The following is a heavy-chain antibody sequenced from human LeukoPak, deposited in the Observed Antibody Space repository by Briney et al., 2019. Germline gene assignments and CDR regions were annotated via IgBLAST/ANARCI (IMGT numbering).Heavy chain of an antibody. Sequence: SETLSLTCTVSGGSISSGDYYWSWIRQPPGKGLEWIGEINHSGSTNYNPSLKSRVTISVDTSKNQFSLKLSSVTAADTAVYYCARVYCSSTSCYTGWFDPWGQGTLVTVSS. CDR1: GGSISSGDYY. J-gene: IGHJ5*02. D-gene: IGHD2-2*02. V-gene: IGHV4-39*07. CDR2: INHSGST. CDR3: ARVYCSSTSCYTGWFDP.